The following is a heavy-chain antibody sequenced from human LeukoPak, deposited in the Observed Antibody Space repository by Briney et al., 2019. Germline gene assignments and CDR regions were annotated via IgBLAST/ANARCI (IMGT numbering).Heavy chain of an antibody. J-gene: IGHJ5*01. D-gene: IGHD3/OR15-3a*01. Sequence: GGSLRLSCVVSGFSVSNNYVSWVRQAPGKGLEWVSVIYSGNTIKYADSVKERFTISRDNSKNTVYLQMSSLRAEDTALYYCATIGTGDYRDDSWGQGTLVTVSS. V-gene: IGHV3-66*01. CDR1: GFSVSNNY. CDR2: IYSGNTI. CDR3: ATIGTGDYRDDS.